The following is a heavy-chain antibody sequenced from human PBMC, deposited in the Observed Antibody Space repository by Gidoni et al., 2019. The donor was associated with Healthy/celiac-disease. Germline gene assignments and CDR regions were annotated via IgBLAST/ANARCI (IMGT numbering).Heavy chain of an antibody. D-gene: IGHD4-4*01. CDR1: GGTFSHYA. V-gene: IGHV1-69*01. J-gene: IGHJ6*02. CDR2: IIPIFGTA. CDR3: AGLTVTTYITYYYYGMDV. Sequence: QVQLVQYGAEVKKPGSSVKVSCKASGGTFSHYALSWVRQAPGQGLEWMGVIIPIFGTANYAQKFQGRVTITADESTSTAYMELSSLRSEDTAVYYCAGLTVTTYITYYYYGMDVWGQGTTVTVSS.